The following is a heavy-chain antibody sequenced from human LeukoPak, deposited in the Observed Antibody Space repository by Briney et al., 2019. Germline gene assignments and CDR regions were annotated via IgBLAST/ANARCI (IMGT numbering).Heavy chain of an antibody. CDR1: GFSVSNNY. D-gene: IGHD2-2*01. J-gene: IGHJ4*02. CDR2: IYSGGST. Sequence: GGSLRLSCAASGFSVSNNYMAWVRQAPGKGLEWVSFIYSGGSTYYADSVKGRFTISRDNAKNSLYLQMNSLRAEDTAVYYCARGSSTHGEYYFDYWGQGTLVTVSS. CDR3: ARGSSTHGEYYFDY. V-gene: IGHV3-53*01.